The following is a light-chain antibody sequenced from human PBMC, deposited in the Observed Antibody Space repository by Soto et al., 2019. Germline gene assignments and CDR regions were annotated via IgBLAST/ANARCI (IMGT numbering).Light chain of an antibody. CDR3: SSYTSSSTRGV. CDR2: DVS. J-gene: IGLJ2*01. CDR1: SSDVGGYNY. Sequence: QSVLTQPASASGSPGQSITISCTGTSSDVGGYNYVSWYQQHPGKAPKLMIYDVSNRPSGVSNRFSGSKSGNTASLTISGLQAEDEADYYCSSYTSSSTRGVFGGGTQLTVL. V-gene: IGLV2-14*01.